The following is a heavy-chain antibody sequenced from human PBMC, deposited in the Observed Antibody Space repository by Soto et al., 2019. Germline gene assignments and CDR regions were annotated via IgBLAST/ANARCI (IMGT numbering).Heavy chain of an antibody. CDR1: GFTFSSYA. D-gene: IGHD2-8*02. CDR2: ISYDGSNK. Sequence: QVPLVESGGGVVQPGRSLRLSCAASGFTFSSYAMHWVRQAPGKGLEWVAVISYDGSNKYYADSVKGRFTISRDNSKNTLYLQMNSLRAEDTAVYYCARGGSPVPGGDYWGQGTLVTVSS. V-gene: IGHV3-30-3*01. CDR3: ARGGSPVPGGDY. J-gene: IGHJ4*02.